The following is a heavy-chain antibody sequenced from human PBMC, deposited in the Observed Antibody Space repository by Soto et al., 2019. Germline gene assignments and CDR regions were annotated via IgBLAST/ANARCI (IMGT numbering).Heavy chain of an antibody. V-gene: IGHV3-53*01. CDR3: ATWHLREHAYDI. Sequence: ESGGGLIQPGGSLRLSCVASGLTVSGKKYMAWVPQAPGKGPEWVSGVYALDATYYPDSVRGPFTTSIGSSRTTVYLQTRDLRPEDTALYFCATWHLREHAYDIWGQGTMITVSS. CDR2: VYALDAT. J-gene: IGHJ3*02. D-gene: IGHD5-12*01. CDR1: GLTVSGKKY.